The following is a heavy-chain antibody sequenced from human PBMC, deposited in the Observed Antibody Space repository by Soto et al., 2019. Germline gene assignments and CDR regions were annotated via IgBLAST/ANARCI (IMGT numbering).Heavy chain of an antibody. CDR3: ARRGKKSFYYYMDV. CDR2: VFSSGST. CDR1: GGSISSYY. V-gene: IGHV4-59*08. Sequence: QVQLQESGPGLVKPSETLSLTCTVSGGSISSYYWTWVRQSPGKGLEWIGYVFSSGSTNYNPSLESRVTISLDTSNNQFSLKVISVTAADTAVYHCARRGKKSFYYYMDVWGKGTTVTVSS. J-gene: IGHJ6*03.